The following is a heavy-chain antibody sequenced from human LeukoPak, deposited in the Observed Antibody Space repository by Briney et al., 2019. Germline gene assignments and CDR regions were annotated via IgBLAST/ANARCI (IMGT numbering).Heavy chain of an antibody. V-gene: IGHV3-23*01. CDR2: ISGSGGST. CDR1: GFTVSSNY. Sequence: PGGSLRLSCAASGFTVSSNYMSWVRQAPGKGLEWVSAISGSGGSTYYADSVKGRFTISRDNSKNTLYLQMNSLRAEDTAVYYCWMSSSATYYYYYMDVWGKGTTVTVSS. CDR3: WMSSSATYYYYYMDV. J-gene: IGHJ6*03. D-gene: IGHD2-2*01.